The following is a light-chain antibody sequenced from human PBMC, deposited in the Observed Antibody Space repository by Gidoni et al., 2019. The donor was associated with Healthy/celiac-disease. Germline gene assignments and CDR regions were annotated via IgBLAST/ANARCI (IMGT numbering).Light chain of an antibody. J-gene: IGKJ3*01. V-gene: IGKV1-5*03. CDR1: QSISSW. CDR3: QQYNGYSFT. Sequence: DILMTQSPSTLSASVGDRVTITCRASQSISSWLAWYQQKPGKAPKLLIYKASSLESGVPSRFSGSGSGTEFTLTISSLQPDDFATYYCQQYNGYSFTFGPGTKVDI. CDR2: KAS.